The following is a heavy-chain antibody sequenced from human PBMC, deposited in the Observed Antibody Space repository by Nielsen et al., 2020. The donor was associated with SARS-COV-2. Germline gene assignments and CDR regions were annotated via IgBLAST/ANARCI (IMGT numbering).Heavy chain of an antibody. D-gene: IGHD2-15*01. V-gene: IGHV4-39*01. J-gene: IGHJ4*02. CDR1: GGAISSFY. CDR3: ARHGSLYATSGP. CDR2: IYYSGST. Sequence: ESLKISCTVSGGAISSFYWGWIRQPPGKGLEWIGSIYYSGSTYYNPSLKSRVTISVDTSKNQFSLKLSSVTAADTAVYFCARHGSLYATSGPWGQGTLVTVSS.